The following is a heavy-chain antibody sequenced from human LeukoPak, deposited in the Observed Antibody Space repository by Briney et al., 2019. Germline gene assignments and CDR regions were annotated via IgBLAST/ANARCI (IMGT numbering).Heavy chain of an antibody. J-gene: IGHJ4*02. CDR1: GGSISSYY. CDR2: IYTSGST. D-gene: IGHD6-19*01. Sequence: SETLSLTCTVSGGSISSYYWSWIRQPAGKGLEWIGRIYTSGSTTYNPSLKSRVTLSVDTSKNQFSLKVTSVTAADTAVYYCAREPHSSGWYSFDYWGQGTLVTVSS. V-gene: IGHV4-4*07. CDR3: AREPHSSGWYSFDY.